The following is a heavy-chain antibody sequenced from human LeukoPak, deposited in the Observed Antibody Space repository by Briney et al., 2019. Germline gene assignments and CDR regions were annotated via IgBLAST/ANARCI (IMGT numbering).Heavy chain of an antibody. Sequence: PSETLSLTCAVYGGSFSDYFWSWGRQPPGRGLEWIGEINQRGSSTYNPSLKSRVTMSVDTSKNQLSLKMTSVTAADTAVYYCASIHQVRGSHTFDIWGQGTMVTVSS. CDR3: ASIHQVRGSHTFDI. D-gene: IGHD3-10*01. CDR2: INQRGSS. CDR1: GGSFSDYF. V-gene: IGHV4-34*01. J-gene: IGHJ3*02.